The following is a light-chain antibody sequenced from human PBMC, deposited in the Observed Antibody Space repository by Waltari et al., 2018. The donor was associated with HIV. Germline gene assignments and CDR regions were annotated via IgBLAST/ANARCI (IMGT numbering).Light chain of an antibody. Sequence: DIQMTQSPSSLSASVGDRVTITCRASPSISKNLNWYHQKPGKAPKLLVFAASALQTGVPSRFSGSGSGTDFTLTISSLQPEDFGTYYCQQSFNTPRTFGQGTRLDI. V-gene: IGKV1-39*01. CDR1: PSISKN. CDR3: QQSFNTPRT. J-gene: IGKJ5*01. CDR2: AAS.